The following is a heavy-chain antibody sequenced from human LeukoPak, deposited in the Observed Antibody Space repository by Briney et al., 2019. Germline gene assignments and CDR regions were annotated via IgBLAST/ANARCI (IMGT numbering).Heavy chain of an antibody. CDR1: GGTFSSYA. D-gene: IGHD4-17*01. Sequence: SVKVSCKASGGTFSSYAISWVRQAPGQGLEWMGRIIPIFGTANYAQKFQGRVTITTDESTSTAYMELSSLRSEDTAAYYCARDTATIYGDSDPNWFDPWGQGTLVTVSS. J-gene: IGHJ5*02. CDR3: ARDTATIYGDSDPNWFDP. V-gene: IGHV1-69*05. CDR2: IIPIFGTA.